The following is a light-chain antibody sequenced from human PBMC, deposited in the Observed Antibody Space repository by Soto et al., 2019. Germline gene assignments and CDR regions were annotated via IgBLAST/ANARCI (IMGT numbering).Light chain of an antibody. Sequence: EIVLTQSPATLSLSPGERATLSCRASQSVSSYLVWYQQKPGLAPRLLISDASNSAPGIPARCSGSGSGTDCALTISSLEREDFEVYYCQQRGSWPITFGEGTRLEIK. CDR3: QQRGSWPIT. CDR1: QSVSSY. J-gene: IGKJ5*01. V-gene: IGKV3-11*01. CDR2: DAS.